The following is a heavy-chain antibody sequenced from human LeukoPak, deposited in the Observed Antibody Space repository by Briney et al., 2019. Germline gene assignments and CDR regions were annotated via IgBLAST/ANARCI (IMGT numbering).Heavy chain of an antibody. CDR3: AKAANFYDTSGPVDS. CDR1: GFTFSTFG. Sequence: PGGSLRLSCAASGFTFSTFGMHWVRQAPGKGLEWLAFIRYDGSNKYYADSVKGRFTGSRDNPKNTLYLQLNSLRVEDTAVYYCAKAANFYDTSGPVDSWGQGTLVTVSS. V-gene: IGHV3-30*02. CDR2: IRYDGSNK. J-gene: IGHJ4*02. D-gene: IGHD3-22*01.